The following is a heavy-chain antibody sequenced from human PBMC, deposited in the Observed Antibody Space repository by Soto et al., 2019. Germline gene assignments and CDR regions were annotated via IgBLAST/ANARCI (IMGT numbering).Heavy chain of an antibody. CDR3: ASGYCGGDCYPGMDYYYGMDV. CDR2: IKQDGSEK. CDR1: GFTFSSHW. V-gene: IGHV3-7*01. D-gene: IGHD2-21*02. Sequence: GGSLRLSCAASGFTFSSHWMSWVRQAPGKGLEWVANIKQDGSEKYYVDSVKGRFTISRDNAKNSLYLQMNSLRAEDTAVYYCASGYCGGDCYPGMDYYYGMDVWGQGTTVTVSS. J-gene: IGHJ6*02.